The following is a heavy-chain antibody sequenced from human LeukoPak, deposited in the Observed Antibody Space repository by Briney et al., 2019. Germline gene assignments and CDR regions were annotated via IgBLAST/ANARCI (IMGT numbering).Heavy chain of an antibody. CDR2: ISAYIGNT. D-gene: IGHD3-22*01. V-gene: IGHV1-18*01. CDR3: ARAHYYDSSDTVWY. Sequence: ASVKVSCKASGYTFTSYGISWVRQAPGQGLEWMGWISAYIGNTNYAQKLQGRVTMTTDTSTSTAYMELRSLRSDDTAVYYCARAHYYDSSDTVWYWGQGTLVTVSS. CDR1: GYTFTSYG. J-gene: IGHJ4*02.